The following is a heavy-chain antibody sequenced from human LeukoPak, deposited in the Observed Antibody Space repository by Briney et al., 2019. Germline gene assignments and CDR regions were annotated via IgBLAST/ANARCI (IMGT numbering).Heavy chain of an antibody. D-gene: IGHD6-13*01. J-gene: IGHJ6*02. V-gene: IGHV3-9*01. Sequence: GRSLRLSCAASGFTFDDYAMHWVRQAPGKGLECGSGISWNSGSIGYADSVKGRFTISRDNAKNSLYLQMNSLRAEDTALYYCAKDIVAAGPRNYYYYGMDVWGQGTTVTVSS. CDR3: AKDIVAAGPRNYYYYGMDV. CDR1: GFTFDDYA. CDR2: ISWNSGSI.